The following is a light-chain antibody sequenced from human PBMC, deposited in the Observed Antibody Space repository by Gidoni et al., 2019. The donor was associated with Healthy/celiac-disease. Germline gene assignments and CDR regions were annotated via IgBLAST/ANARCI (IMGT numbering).Light chain of an antibody. CDR1: QTISSY. J-gene: IGKJ4*01. V-gene: IGKV1-39*01. CDR3: QQSYSTPLT. Sequence: DLQMTQSPSSLSASVGARLTITCRASQTISSYLNWYQQKPGKAPKLLIYAASSLQSGVPSRFSGSGSGTDFTLTISSLQPEDFATYYCQQSYSTPLTFGGGTKVEIK. CDR2: AAS.